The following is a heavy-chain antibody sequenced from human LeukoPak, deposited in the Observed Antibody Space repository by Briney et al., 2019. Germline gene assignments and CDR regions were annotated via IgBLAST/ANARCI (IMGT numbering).Heavy chain of an antibody. CDR1: GGSISSNY. Sequence: SETLSLTCNVSGGSISSNYWSWIRQPPGKGLEWIGYIYKSGSSNYNPSLKSRVTISLNTSKNQISLKVPSVSLADTAVYYCARDVSRASVGAFDIWGQGTLVTVSS. V-gene: IGHV4-59*01. J-gene: IGHJ3*02. CDR2: IYKSGSS. CDR3: ARDVSRASVGAFDI. D-gene: IGHD2-2*01.